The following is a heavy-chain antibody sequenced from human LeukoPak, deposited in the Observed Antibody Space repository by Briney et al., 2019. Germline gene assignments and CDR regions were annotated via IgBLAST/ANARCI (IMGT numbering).Heavy chain of an antibody. V-gene: IGHV4-34*01. CDR3: ARGLMVGATTRWFDP. Sequence: SETLSLTCAVYGGSFSGYYWSWIRQPPGKGLEWIGEINHSGSTNYNPSLKGRVTISVDTSKNQFSLKLSSVTAADTAVYYCARGLMVGATTRWFDPWGQGTLVTVSS. CDR1: GGSFSGYY. D-gene: IGHD1-26*01. CDR2: INHSGST. J-gene: IGHJ5*02.